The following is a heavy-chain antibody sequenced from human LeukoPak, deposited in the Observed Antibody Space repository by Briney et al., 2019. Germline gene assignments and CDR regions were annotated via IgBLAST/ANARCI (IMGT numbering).Heavy chain of an antibody. CDR1: GYSFTSYW. D-gene: IGHD6-6*01. V-gene: IGHV5-10-1*01. Sequence: GESLKISCEGSGYSFTSYWISWVRQMPGKGLEWMGRIDPSDSYTNYSPSFQGHVTISADKSISTAYLQWSSLKASDTAMYYCARTKYSSSRYYFDYWGQGTLVTVSS. CDR3: ARTKYSSSRYYFDY. J-gene: IGHJ4*02. CDR2: IDPSDSYT.